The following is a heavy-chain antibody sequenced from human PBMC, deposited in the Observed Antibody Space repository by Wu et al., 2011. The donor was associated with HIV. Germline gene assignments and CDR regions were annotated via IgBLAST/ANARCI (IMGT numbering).Heavy chain of an antibody. CDR1: GFTFTSYY. Sequence: QVQLVQSGAEVKKPGASVKVSCKASGFTFTSYYIHWVRQAPGQGLEWMGIIHPGTGRIGYAQSLQGRVTMTTDAPTSTLYMELSSLRSDDTAVYYCARASEDTASYYWGQGTLVTVSS. V-gene: IGHV1-46*04. J-gene: IGHJ4*02. CDR2: IHPGTGRI. CDR3: ARASEDTASYY.